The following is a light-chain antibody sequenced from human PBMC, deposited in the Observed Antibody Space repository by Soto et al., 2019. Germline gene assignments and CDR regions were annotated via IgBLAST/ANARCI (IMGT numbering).Light chain of an antibody. CDR2: NNN. CDR3: QSYDSRLRTVV. CDR1: SSNIGSNA. J-gene: IGLJ2*01. Sequence: QSVLTQPPSASATPGQRVTISCSGSSSNIGSNAVNWYQQLPGTAPKLLIYNNNQRPSGVPDRFSGSKSGTSASLAISGLQSEDEADYYCQSYDSRLRTVVFGGGTKVTVL. V-gene: IGLV1-44*01.